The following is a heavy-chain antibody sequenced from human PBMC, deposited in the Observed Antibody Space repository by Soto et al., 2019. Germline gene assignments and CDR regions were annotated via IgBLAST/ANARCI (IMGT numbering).Heavy chain of an antibody. Sequence: GAPLRLSCAATGFTFSSYGLHWVRQAPVTVLEWGAVISYDGSNKYYADSVKGRFTISRDNSKHTLYLQMNSLRAADTAVYYCAKDPKSPTHHHFWSGYSKEFYYYAMDVWGQGITASVYS. V-gene: IGHV3-30*18. D-gene: IGHD3-3*02. CDR3: AKDPKSPTHHHFWSGYSKEFYYYAMDV. CDR1: GFTFSSYG. J-gene: IGHJ6*01. CDR2: ISYDGSNK.